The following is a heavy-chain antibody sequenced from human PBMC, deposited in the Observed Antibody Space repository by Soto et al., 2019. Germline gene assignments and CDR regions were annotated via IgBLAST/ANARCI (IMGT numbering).Heavy chain of an antibody. CDR1: GFTFSSYW. J-gene: IGHJ4*02. D-gene: IGHD6-13*01. V-gene: IGHV3-7*01. CDR2: IKKDGSEK. Sequence: EVQLVESGGGLVQPGGSLRLSCAASGFTFSSYWMNWVRQAPGKGLERVANIKKDGSEKYYVDSVKGRFTISRDNTKNSLYLQMNSLTAEDTAVYYCAREQLQVVIPDYWGQGTLVTVSS. CDR3: AREQLQVVIPDY.